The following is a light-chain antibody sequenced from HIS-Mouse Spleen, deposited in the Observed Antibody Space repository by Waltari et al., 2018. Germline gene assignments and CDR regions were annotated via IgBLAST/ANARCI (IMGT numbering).Light chain of an antibody. V-gene: IGLV2-14*03. Sequence: QSALTQPASVSGSPGQSITISCPGTSSHVGGYNYVSWYQQHPGKAPKLMIYDVSNRPSGVSNRFSGSKSGNTASLTISGLQAEDEADYYCSSYTSSSTLSFGGGTKLTVL. J-gene: IGLJ2*01. CDR2: DVS. CDR3: SSYTSSSTLS. CDR1: SSHVGGYNY.